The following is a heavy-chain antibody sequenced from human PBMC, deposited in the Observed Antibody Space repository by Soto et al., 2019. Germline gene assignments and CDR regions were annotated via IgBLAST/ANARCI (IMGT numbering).Heavy chain of an antibody. Sequence: LSLTCSVPGGSVCSGSYYRSWIRQPPGKGLEWIGYIYYNPSLKSRVAISIDTSKNQFSLKVSSVTAADTAVYYCARQSFVRGLITWFDTWGQGTLVTVS. D-gene: IGHD3-10*01. V-gene: IGHV4-39*01. CDR2: IYY. CDR3: ARQSFVRGLITWFDT. CDR1: GGSVCSGSYY. J-gene: IGHJ5*02.